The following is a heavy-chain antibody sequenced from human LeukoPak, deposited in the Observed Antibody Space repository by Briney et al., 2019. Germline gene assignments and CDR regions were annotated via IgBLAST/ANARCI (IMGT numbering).Heavy chain of an antibody. CDR2: IYSSGST. CDR1: GGSISSGTYY. J-gene: IGHJ4*02. CDR3: ARGDADY. V-gene: IGHV4-61*02. Sequence: SETLSLTCTVSGGSISSGTYYWSWIRQPAGKGLEWIGRIYSSGSTTYNPSLKNRVTISVDTSKNQFSLKLSSVTAADTAVYYCARGDADYWGQGTLVTVSS.